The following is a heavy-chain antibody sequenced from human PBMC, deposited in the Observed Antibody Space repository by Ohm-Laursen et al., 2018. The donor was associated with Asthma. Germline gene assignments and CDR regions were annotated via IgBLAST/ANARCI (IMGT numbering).Heavy chain of an antibody. CDR3: ASGIRRGFDY. CDR1: GFSFSSYA. CDR2: ISYDGSNQ. Sequence: SLRLSCTASGFSFSSYAMHWVRQAPGMGLEWVAVISYDGSNQYYADSVKGRFTISRDNSKNTLYLQMNSLRAEDTAVYYCASGIRRGFDYWGQGTLVTVSS. J-gene: IGHJ4*02. V-gene: IGHV3-30-3*01.